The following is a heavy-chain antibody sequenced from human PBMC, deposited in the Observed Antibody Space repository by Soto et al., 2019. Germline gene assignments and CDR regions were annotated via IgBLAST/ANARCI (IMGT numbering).Heavy chain of an antibody. J-gene: IGHJ4*02. CDR1: GFTFSSYS. V-gene: IGHV3-21*01. D-gene: IGHD1-7*01. Sequence: GGSLRLSCAASGFTFSSYSMNWVRQAPGRGLEWVSSISSSSSYIYYADSVKGRFTISRDNAKNSLYLQMNSLRAEDTAVYYCARDVTGTNNLDYWGQGTLVTVSS. CDR2: ISSSSSYI. CDR3: ARDVTGTNNLDY.